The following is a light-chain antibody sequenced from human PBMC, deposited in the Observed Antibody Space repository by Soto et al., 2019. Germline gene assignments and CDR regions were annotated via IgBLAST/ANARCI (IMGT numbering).Light chain of an antibody. V-gene: IGKV1-5*03. Sequence: DIQMTQSPSTLSASVGDRVTITCRASQSISTWLAWYQQKPGKAPTLLIYKASNLESGVPSRFSGSGSGTEFTLTISGLQRDDFATYYCQQYETYYTFGQGTKLEIK. CDR1: QSISTW. CDR2: KAS. J-gene: IGKJ2*01. CDR3: QQYETYYT.